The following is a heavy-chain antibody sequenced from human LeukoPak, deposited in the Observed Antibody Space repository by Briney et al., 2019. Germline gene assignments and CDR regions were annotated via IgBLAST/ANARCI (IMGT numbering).Heavy chain of an antibody. V-gene: IGHV3-48*02. CDR1: GFTFSSYV. Sequence: PGGSLRLSCAASGFTFSSYVMSWVRQAPGKGLEWVSYISSDSRTIYYADSVKGRFTISRDNAKNSLYLQMKSLRDEDTAVYYCARYGSGTSYITTYFDYWGQGTLVTVSS. D-gene: IGHD3-10*01. CDR2: ISSDSRTI. J-gene: IGHJ4*02. CDR3: ARYGSGTSYITTYFDY.